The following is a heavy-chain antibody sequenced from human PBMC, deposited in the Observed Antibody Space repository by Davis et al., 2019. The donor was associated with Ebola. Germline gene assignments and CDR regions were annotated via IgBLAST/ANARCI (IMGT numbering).Heavy chain of an antibody. Sequence: GESLKISCAASGFTFSSYEMNWVRQAPGKGLEWVSYISSSGSTIYYADSVKGRFTISRDNAKNSLYLQMNSLRAEDTAVYYCASGQQLVPKKINWFDPWGQGTLVTVSS. CDR3: ASGQQLVPKKINWFDP. CDR1: GFTFSSYE. V-gene: IGHV3-48*03. CDR2: ISSSGSTI. D-gene: IGHD6-13*01. J-gene: IGHJ5*02.